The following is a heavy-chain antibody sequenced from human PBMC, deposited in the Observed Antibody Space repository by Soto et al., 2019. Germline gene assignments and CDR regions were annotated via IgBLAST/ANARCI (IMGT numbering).Heavy chain of an antibody. CDR2: VYSSGST. V-gene: IGHV4-4*07. Sequence: PSETLSLTCTVSGDSISSYYWSWIRQPAGKGLEWIGRVYSSGSTNYNPSLQSRVTMSVDTSKNQFSLKLSSVTAADTAAYYCTRGANWNYYYYGVDVWGQGTTVTVSS. CDR3: TRGANWNYYYYGVDV. J-gene: IGHJ6*02. CDR1: GDSISSYY. D-gene: IGHD1-20*01.